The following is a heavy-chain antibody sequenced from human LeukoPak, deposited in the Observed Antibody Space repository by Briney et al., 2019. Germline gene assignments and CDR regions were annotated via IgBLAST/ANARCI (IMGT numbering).Heavy chain of an antibody. V-gene: IGHV3-74*01. CDR2: LSPDGSSS. CDR3: TRSPSLGGRYWGFDY. D-gene: IGHD1-26*01. Sequence: PGGSLRLSCAASGFSFSTYWMHWVRQAPGNGLVSVSRLSPDGSSSVYADSVKGRFTVSRDNAKNTVYLQMNSLRDDDTAVYYCTRSPSLGGRYWGFDYWGQGALVTVSS. CDR1: GFSFSTYW. J-gene: IGHJ4*02.